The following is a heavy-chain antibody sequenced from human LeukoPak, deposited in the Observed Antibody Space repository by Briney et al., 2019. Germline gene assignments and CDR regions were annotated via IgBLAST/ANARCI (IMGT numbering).Heavy chain of an antibody. Sequence: GGSLRLSCAASGFTFSSSAMHWVRQAPGKGLEYVSGISPNGGSTYYANSVKGRFTISRDYSKNTLYLQMNSLRAEDTAVYYCAREEGLVLDYWGQGTLVTVSS. CDR3: AREEGLVLDY. CDR2: ISPNGGST. CDR1: GFTFSSSA. V-gene: IGHV3-64*01. D-gene: IGHD2-8*02. J-gene: IGHJ4*02.